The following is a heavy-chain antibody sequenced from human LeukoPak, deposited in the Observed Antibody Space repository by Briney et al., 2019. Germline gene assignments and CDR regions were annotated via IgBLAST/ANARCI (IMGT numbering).Heavy chain of an antibody. CDR2: IYYSGST. CDR3: ARVCGGDCYPLGFDP. V-gene: IGHV4-59*01. D-gene: IGHD2-21*02. J-gene: IGHJ5*02. Sequence: SETLSLTCTVSGGSMSNYYWSWIRQPPGKGLERIGYIYYSGSTNYNPSLKSRVTISVDTSKNKFSLKLRSVTAADTAVYYCARVCGGDCYPLGFDPWGQGTLVTVSS. CDR1: GGSMSNYY.